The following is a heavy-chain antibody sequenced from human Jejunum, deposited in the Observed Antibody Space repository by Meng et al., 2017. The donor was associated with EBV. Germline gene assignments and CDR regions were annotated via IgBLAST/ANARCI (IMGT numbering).Heavy chain of an antibody. V-gene: IGHV4-4*02. Sequence: QVPVEDSGRRRGKPSGPLSLTCAVSTAFISSYEWWSWVRQPPGKGLEWLGEINQVGSTYYNPSLKSRVTISIDTSKRQFSLRLNSMTAADTAVYYCARASSERLLDYWGQGTLVTVSS. J-gene: IGHJ4*02. CDR3: ARASSERLLDY. CDR2: INQVGST. D-gene: IGHD1-14*01. CDR1: TAFISSYEW.